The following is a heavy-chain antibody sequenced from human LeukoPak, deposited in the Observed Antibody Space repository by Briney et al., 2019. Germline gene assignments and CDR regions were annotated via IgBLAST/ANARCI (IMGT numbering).Heavy chain of an antibody. Sequence: SETLTLTCAVYGGSFSDFYWSWIRQPPGKGLEWIGEINHSGSTNYNPSLKSRVTISVDTSKNQFSLKLSSVTAADTAVYYCARSRGITRMVWFDPWGQGTLVTVSS. J-gene: IGHJ5*02. D-gene: IGHD2-2*01. CDR3: ARSRGITRMVWFDP. CDR1: GGSFSDFY. CDR2: INHSGST. V-gene: IGHV4-34*01.